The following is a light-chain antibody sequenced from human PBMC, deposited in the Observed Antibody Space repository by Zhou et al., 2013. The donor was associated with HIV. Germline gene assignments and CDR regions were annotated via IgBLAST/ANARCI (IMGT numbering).Light chain of an antibody. CDR1: QSVNKW. CDR2: DAS. J-gene: IGKJ3*01. Sequence: DIQMTQSPSTLSASIGDGVIITCRASQSVNKWLAWYQQKPGKAPKLLIYDASVLENGVPSRFRGSGFGTDFTLTITNLQPDDFATYYCQHYNSHSRAFGPGTRVD. CDR3: QHYNSHSRA. V-gene: IGKV1-5*01.